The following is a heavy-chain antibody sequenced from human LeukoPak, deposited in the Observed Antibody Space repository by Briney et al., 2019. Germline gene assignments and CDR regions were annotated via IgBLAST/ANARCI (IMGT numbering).Heavy chain of an antibody. V-gene: IGHV3-21*01. D-gene: IGHD4-17*01. CDR3: ARVKGAYGDSPFDY. J-gene: IGHJ4*02. CDR1: GFTFSSYS. CDR2: ISSSSSYI. Sequence: GGSLRLSCAASGFTFSSYSMNWVRQAPGKGLEWVSSISSSSSYIYYADPVKGRFTISRDNAKNSLYLQMNSLRAEDTAVYYCARVKGAYGDSPFDYWGQGTLVTVSS.